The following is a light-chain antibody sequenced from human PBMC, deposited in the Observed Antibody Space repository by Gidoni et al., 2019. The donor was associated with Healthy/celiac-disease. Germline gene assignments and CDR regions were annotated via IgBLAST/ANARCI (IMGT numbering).Light chain of an antibody. CDR2: AAS. V-gene: IGKV1-39*01. Sequence: DSQMTESPSSLSASVGDRVTITCRASQSISSYLNWYQQKPGKAPRLLIYAASSLQSGVPSRFSGSGSGTYFALTIISLQPEDFVTYYCHQSYSTPLTFGGXTKAEIK. CDR3: HQSYSTPLT. CDR1: QSISSY. J-gene: IGKJ4*01.